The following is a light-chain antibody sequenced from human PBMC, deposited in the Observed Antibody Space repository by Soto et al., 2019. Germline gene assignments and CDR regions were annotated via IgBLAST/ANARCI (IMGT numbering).Light chain of an antibody. CDR2: GAS. V-gene: IGKV3-20*01. J-gene: IGKJ4*01. Sequence: EILLTQSPGTLSLSPGERATLSCRASQSVSSSYLAGYQQKPGQAPRLLIYGASSRATGIPDRFSGSGSGTDFTLTISRLEPEDFAVYYCQQYGSSPLTCGGGTKVDIK. CDR3: QQYGSSPLT. CDR1: QSVSSSY.